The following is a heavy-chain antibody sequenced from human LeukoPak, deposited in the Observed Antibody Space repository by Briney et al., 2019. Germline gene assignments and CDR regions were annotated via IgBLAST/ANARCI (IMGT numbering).Heavy chain of an antibody. D-gene: IGHD3-22*01. CDR1: GDSISSFY. V-gene: IGHV4-4*07. J-gene: IGHJ6*03. CDR3: AREALIEGFYYYMDV. Sequence: SETLSLTCTVSGDSISSFYWSWIRQPAGKGLEWIGRFYTSGSTNYNPSLESRVTMSVDTSKNQFSLKLSSVTAADTAVYYCAREALIEGFYYYMDVWGKGTTVTVSS. CDR2: FYTSGST.